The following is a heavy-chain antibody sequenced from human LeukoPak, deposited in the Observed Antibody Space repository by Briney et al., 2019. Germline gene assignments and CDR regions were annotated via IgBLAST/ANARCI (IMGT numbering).Heavy chain of an antibody. CDR2: IYYSGST. Sequence: PSETLSLTCTVSGGSISSYYWSWIRQPPGKGLEWIGYIYYSGSTNYNPSLKSRVTISVDTSKNQFSLKLSSVTAADTAVYYCASFSYYGSGSYYRPLDYWGQGTLVTVSS. CDR3: ASFSYYGSGSYYRPLDY. D-gene: IGHD3-10*01. CDR1: GGSISSYY. V-gene: IGHV4-59*12. J-gene: IGHJ4*02.